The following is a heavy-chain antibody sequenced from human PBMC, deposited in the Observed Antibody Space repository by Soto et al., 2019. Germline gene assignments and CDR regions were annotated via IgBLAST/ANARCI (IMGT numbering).Heavy chain of an antibody. CDR2: MNPSSGNT. V-gene: IGHV1-8*01. D-gene: IGHD3-10*01. CDR3: ARTRSGSYL. Sequence: QVQLVQSGAEVKKPGASVKVACRASGYTFTSFDINWVRQATGQGIEWMGRMNPSSGNTDYAQKFQGRVTMTRDTPISTAYMELSSLRSEDTAVYYCARTRSGSYLWGQGTLVTVSS. CDR1: GYTFTSFD. J-gene: IGHJ5*02.